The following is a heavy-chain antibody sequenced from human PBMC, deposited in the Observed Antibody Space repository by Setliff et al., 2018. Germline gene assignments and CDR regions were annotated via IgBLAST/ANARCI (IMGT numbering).Heavy chain of an antibody. V-gene: IGHV3-23*01. CDR2: ISGSGVST. D-gene: IGHD5-12*01. CDR3: AKDLRGYGYGGFDY. Sequence: PGGSLRLSCAASGFTFSSYAMSWVRQAPGKGLEWVSAISGSGVSTYYADSVKGRFTISRDNSKNTLYLQMNSLRAEDTAVYYCAKDLRGYGYGGFDYWGQGTLVTVSS. J-gene: IGHJ4*02. CDR1: GFTFSSYA.